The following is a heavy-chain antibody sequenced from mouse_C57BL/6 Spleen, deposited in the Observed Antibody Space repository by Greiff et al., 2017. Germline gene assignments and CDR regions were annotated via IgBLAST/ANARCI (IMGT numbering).Heavy chain of an antibody. Sequence: QVQLQQSGAELVRPGASVTLSCKASGYTFTDSEMHWVKQTPVHGLEWIGAIDPETGGTAYNQKFKGKAILTADKSSITAYMELRSLTSEDTAVYYCARGGDYDVAFDYWGQGTIRTVSS. V-gene: IGHV1-15*01. CDR1: GYTFTDSE. D-gene: IGHD2-4*01. J-gene: IGHJ2*01. CDR3: ARGGDYDVAFDY. CDR2: IDPETGGT.